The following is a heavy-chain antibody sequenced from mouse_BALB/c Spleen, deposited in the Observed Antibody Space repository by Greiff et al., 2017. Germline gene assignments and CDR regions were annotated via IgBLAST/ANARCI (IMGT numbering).Heavy chain of an antibody. D-gene: IGHD1-2*01. CDR1: GDSITSGY. V-gene: IGHV3-8*02. CDR3: ARGVRLPYFDY. Sequence: EVQLQESGPSLVQPSQTLSLTCSVTGDSITSGYWNWIRKSPGNKLEYMGYISYSGSTYYNPSLKSRISITRDTSKNQYYLQLNSVNTEDTATYYCARGVRLPYFDYWGQGTTLTVSS. J-gene: IGHJ2*01. CDR2: ISYSGST.